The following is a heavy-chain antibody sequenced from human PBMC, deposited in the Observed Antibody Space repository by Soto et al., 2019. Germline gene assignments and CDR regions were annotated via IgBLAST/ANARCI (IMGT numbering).Heavy chain of an antibody. CDR1: GFTFSSYW. CDR3: ARPAMVRVGAFDI. V-gene: IGHV3-74*01. D-gene: IGHD5-18*01. Sequence: EVQLVESGGGLVQPGGSLRLSCAASGFTFSSYWMHWVRQAPGKGLVWVSRINSDGSSTSYADSVKGRFTISRDNAKNTLYLEMNSLRAEDTAVYYCARPAMVRVGAFDIWGQGTMVTVSS. J-gene: IGHJ3*02. CDR2: INSDGSST.